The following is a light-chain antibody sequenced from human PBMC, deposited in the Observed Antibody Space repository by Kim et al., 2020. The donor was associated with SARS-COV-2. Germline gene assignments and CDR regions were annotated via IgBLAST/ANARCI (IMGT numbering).Light chain of an antibody. CDR3: SSYAGSNKLV. V-gene: IGLV2-8*01. CDR1: SSDVGTYKY. Sequence: GQSVTISGTGTSSDVGTYKYVSWYQQHPGKAPKLMIYEVSQRPSGVPDRFSGSKSGNTASLTVSGLQAEDEADYYCSSYAGSNKLVFGGGTKLTVL. CDR2: EVS. J-gene: IGLJ2*01.